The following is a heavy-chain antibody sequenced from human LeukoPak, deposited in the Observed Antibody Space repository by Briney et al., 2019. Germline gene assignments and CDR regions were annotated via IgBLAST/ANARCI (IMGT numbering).Heavy chain of an antibody. CDR3: ARRTTSWFDP. J-gene: IGHJ5*02. CDR1: GGSISGGGYY. Sequence: PSQTLSLTCTVSGGSISGGGYYWSWIRQHPGKGLEWIGYIYYSGSTYYNPSLKSRVTISVDTSKNQFSLKLSSVTAADTAVHYCARRTTSWFDPWGQGTLVTVSS. V-gene: IGHV4-31*03. CDR2: IYYSGST. D-gene: IGHD4-17*01.